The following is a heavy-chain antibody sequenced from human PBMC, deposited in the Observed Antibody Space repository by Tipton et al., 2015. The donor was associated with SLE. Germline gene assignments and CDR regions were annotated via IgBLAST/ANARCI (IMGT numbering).Heavy chain of an antibody. J-gene: IGHJ4*02. CDR3: ARGSCSGGVCYIDY. CDR1: GDSISNGDDY. V-gene: IGHV4-31*03. D-gene: IGHD2-8*02. CDR2: IYYSGNT. Sequence: TLSLTCTVSGDSISNGDDYWSWIRQLPGKGLEWIGYIYYSGNTYYNPSLGSRLTISLDTSKDQFSLKLSSVTAADTAVYYCARGSCSGGVCYIDYWGQGTLVTVSS.